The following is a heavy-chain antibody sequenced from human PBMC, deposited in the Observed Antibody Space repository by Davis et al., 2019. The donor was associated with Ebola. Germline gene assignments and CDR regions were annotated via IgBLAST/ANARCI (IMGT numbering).Heavy chain of an antibody. D-gene: IGHD6-19*01. Sequence: GGSLRLSCAASGFTFSNAWMSWVRQAPGKGLEWVAVIWYDGGTKYYADSVKGRFTISRDNAKNSLYLQMNSLRAEDTAVYYCAIANRGAVADTGDYWGQGTLVTVSS. V-gene: IGHV3-33*03. J-gene: IGHJ4*02. CDR3: AIANRGAVADTGDY. CDR1: GFTFSNAW. CDR2: IWYDGGTK.